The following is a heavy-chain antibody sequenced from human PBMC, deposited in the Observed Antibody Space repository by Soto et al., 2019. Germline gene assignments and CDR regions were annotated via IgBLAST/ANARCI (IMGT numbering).Heavy chain of an antibody. CDR3: AIHSSGWYYTNFDH. J-gene: IGHJ1*01. V-gene: IGHV3-23*01. D-gene: IGHD6-19*01. CDR2: ISGSGGST. Sequence: GGSLRLSCAASGFTFSSYAMSWVRQAPGKVLEWVSAISGSGGSTYYADSVKGRFTISRDNSKNTLYLQMNSRRAEDTAVYCCAIHSSGWYYTNFDHWGQGTLVTVSS. CDR1: GFTFSSYA.